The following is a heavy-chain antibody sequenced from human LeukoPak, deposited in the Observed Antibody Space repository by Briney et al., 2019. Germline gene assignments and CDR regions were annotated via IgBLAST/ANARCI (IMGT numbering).Heavy chain of an antibody. CDR1: GFTFSSYA. J-gene: IGHJ4*02. D-gene: IGHD5-24*01. V-gene: IGHV3-30-3*01. CDR3: ASRQAPGQMATQSEYYFDY. Sequence: GGSLRLSCAASGFTFSSYAMHWVRQAPGKGLEWVAVISYDGSNKYYADSVKGRFTISRDNSKNTLYLQMNSLRAEDTAVYYCASRQAPGQMATQSEYYFDYWGQGTLVTVSS. CDR2: ISYDGSNK.